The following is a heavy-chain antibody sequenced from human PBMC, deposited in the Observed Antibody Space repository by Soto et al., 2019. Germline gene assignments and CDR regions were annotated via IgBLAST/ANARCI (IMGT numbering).Heavy chain of an antibody. Sequence: ASVKVSCKASGYTFTSYAMNWVRQAPGQGLEWMGWINTNTGNPTYAQGFTGRFVFSLDTFVSTAYLQICSLKAEDTAVYYCARGGVTAVAGDFDYWGQGTLVTVSS. V-gene: IGHV7-4-1*01. D-gene: IGHD6-19*01. J-gene: IGHJ4*02. CDR2: INTNTGNP. CDR3: ARGGVTAVAGDFDY. CDR1: GYTFTSYA.